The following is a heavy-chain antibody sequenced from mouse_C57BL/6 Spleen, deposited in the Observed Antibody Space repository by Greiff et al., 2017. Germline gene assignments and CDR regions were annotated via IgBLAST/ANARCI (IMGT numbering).Heavy chain of an antibody. CDR3: ACSSGFYFDY. CDR1: GFNIKDYY. CDR2: IDPEDGET. J-gene: IGHJ2*02. D-gene: IGHD1-1*01. V-gene: IGHV14-2*01. Sequence: VKLQQSGAELVKPGASVKLSCTASGFNIKDYYMHWVKQRTEQGLEWIGRIDPEDGETKDAPKFPGKATITADTSSNTAYLQLSSLTSKDTAVYYCACSSGFYFDYWGQGTSLTVSS.